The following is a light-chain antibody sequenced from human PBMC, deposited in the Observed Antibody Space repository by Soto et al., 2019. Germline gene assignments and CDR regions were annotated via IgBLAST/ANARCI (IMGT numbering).Light chain of an antibody. CDR3: QQCKDWPPLT. J-gene: IGKJ4*01. CDR1: QSVNIN. CDR2: DAS. Sequence: EIAMTQSPVTLSASPGERDTLSCRASQSVNINLAWYQQRPGQAPRVLIYDASNRASGIPDRFSGSGSGTDFTLNISSLEPDDFAFYYCQQCKDWPPLTFGGGTKVEIK. V-gene: IGKV3D-15*01.